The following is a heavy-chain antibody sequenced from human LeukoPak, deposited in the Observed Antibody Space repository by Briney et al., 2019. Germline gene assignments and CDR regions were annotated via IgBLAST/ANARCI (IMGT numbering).Heavy chain of an antibody. CDR1: GFTFNSYW. D-gene: IGHD2/OR15-2a*01. CDR3: ARNIGLDFGYNWFDP. J-gene: IGHJ5*02. Sequence: GGSLRLSCAGSGFTFNSYWMTWVRQAPGKGLEWVANIKQDGTEKNYLGSLKGRFTISRDNAKNSLYLHINNMRAEDTAVYYCARNIGLDFGYNWFDPWGQGTLVTVSS. CDR2: IKQDGTEK. V-gene: IGHV3-7*01.